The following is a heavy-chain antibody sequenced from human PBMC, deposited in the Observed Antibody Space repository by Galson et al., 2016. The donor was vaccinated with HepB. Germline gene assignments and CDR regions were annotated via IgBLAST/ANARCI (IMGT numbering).Heavy chain of an antibody. V-gene: IGHV3-33*01. D-gene: IGHD2-21*02. Sequence: SLRLSCAASGFTFSSYGMHWVRQAPGKGPEWVAVIWYDGSNKYYADSVKGRFTISRDNSKNTLYLQMNSLRAEDTAVYYCARDAYCGGDCYRGFDPWGQGTLVTVSS. CDR2: IWYDGSNK. J-gene: IGHJ5*02. CDR3: ARDAYCGGDCYRGFDP. CDR1: GFTFSSYG.